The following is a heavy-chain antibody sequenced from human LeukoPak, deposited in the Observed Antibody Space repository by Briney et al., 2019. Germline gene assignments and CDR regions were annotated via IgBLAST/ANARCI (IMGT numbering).Heavy chain of an antibody. D-gene: IGHD1-26*01. Sequence: PGGSLRLSCAPSGFTFSSYAMSWVRQAPGKGLEWVSAISGSGCSTYYAVSVKGRFNISRDNSKNTLYRQMTSQRAEHTAVYYCAKGGIVSVSAFFDYWGQGTLVTVSS. CDR3: AKGGIVSVSAFFDY. CDR1: GFTFSSYA. CDR2: ISGSGCST. J-gene: IGHJ4*02. V-gene: IGHV3-23*01.